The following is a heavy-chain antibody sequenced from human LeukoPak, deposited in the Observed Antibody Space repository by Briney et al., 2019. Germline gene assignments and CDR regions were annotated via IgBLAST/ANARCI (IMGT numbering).Heavy chain of an antibody. D-gene: IGHD1-26*01. CDR2: IYTSGST. Sequence: NPSETLSLTCTVSGGSISSYHWSWIRQPAGKGLEWIGRIYTSGSTTYNSSLKSRVTMSVDTSKNQFSLKLSSVTAADTAVYYCASGGLRYSGTYWGQGTLVTVSS. CDR1: GGSISSYH. J-gene: IGHJ4*02. CDR3: ASGGLRYSGTY. V-gene: IGHV4-4*07.